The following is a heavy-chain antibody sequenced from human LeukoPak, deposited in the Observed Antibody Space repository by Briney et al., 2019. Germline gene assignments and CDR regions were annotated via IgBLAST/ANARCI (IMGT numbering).Heavy chain of an antibody. CDR3: ARGTYYDFWSGEPETPYYGMDV. J-gene: IGHJ6*02. V-gene: IGHV3-30-3*01. CDR2: ISYDGSNK. Sequence: QPGGSLRLSCAASGFTVGSNYMSWVRQAPGKGLEWVAVISYDGSNKYYADSVKGRFTTSRDNSKNTLYLQMNSLRAEDTAVYYCARGTYYDFWSGEPETPYYGMDVWGQGTTVTVSS. D-gene: IGHD3-3*01. CDR1: GFTVGSNY.